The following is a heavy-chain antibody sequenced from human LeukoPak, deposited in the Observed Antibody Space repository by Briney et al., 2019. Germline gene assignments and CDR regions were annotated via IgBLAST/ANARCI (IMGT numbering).Heavy chain of an antibody. D-gene: IGHD3-22*01. CDR2: IDTKTGNP. Sequence: ASVKVSCKASGYTFSSCAINWVRQAPGQGLEYMGWIDTKTGNPTYAQGFTGRFVFSLDTSVSTAYLQISSLKAEDTAVYYCAIHPSDSSGYFSYWGQGALITVSS. CDR3: AIHPSDSSGYFSY. V-gene: IGHV7-4-1*02. J-gene: IGHJ4*02. CDR1: GYTFSSCA.